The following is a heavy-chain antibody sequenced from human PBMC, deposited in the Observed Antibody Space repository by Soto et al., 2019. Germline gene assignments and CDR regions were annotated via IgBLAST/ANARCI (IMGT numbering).Heavy chain of an antibody. CDR1: WYTFPSFD. CDR2: MSPNSGAT. D-gene: IGHD1-1*01. J-gene: IGHJ6*02. CDR3: ARGVDAGVDV. V-gene: IGHV1-8*01. Sequence: VEVSCKASWYTFPSFDINWGRQATGQGLEWMGWMSPNSGATGYAQKFQGKFTMTRDTSISTAYMELSNLRSEDTAIYYCARGVDAGVDVWGQGTTVTVSS.